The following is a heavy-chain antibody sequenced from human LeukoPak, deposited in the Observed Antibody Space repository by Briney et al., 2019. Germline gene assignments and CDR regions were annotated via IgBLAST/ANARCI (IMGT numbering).Heavy chain of an antibody. Sequence: ASVKVSCKASGGTFSSYAISWVRQAPGQGLEWMGRIIPTFGTANYAQKFQGRVTITTDESTSTAYMELSSLRSEDTAVYYCARGSFPYESQPYYMDDWGKGTTVTVSS. D-gene: IGHD3-22*01. CDR2: IIPTFGTA. V-gene: IGHV1-69*05. CDR1: GGTFSSYA. CDR3: ARGSFPYESQPYYMDD. J-gene: IGHJ6*03.